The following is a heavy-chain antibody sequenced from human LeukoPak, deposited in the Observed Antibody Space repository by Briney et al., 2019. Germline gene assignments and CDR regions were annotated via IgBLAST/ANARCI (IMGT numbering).Heavy chain of an antibody. CDR1: GGTFSSYA. D-gene: IGHD3-9*01. J-gene: IGHJ3*02. CDR3: ARGARYFDWLLPHDAFDI. CDR2: IIPILGIA. Sequence: SVKVSCKASGGTFSSYAISWVRQAPGQGLEWMGRIIPILGIANYAQKFQGRVTITADKSTSTAYMELSSLRSEDTAVYYCARGARYFDWLLPHDAFDIWGQGTMVTVSS. V-gene: IGHV1-69*04.